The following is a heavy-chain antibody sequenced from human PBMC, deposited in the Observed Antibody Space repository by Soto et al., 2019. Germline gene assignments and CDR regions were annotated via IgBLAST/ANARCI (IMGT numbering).Heavy chain of an antibody. CDR1: GFTFSSYA. CDR2: ISYDGSNK. D-gene: IGHD6-13*01. CDR3: ARDRGSSWPIFDY. J-gene: IGHJ4*02. V-gene: IGHV3-30-3*01. Sequence: QVQLVESGGGVVQPGRSLRLSCAASGFTFSSYAMHWVRQAPGKGLEWVAVISYDGSNKYYADSVKGRFTISRDNYKNTMYLQMNSLRAEDTAVYYCARDRGSSWPIFDYWGQGTLVTVSS.